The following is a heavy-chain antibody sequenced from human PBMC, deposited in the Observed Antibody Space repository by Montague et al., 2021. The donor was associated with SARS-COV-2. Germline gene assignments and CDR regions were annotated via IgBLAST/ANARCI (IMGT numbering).Heavy chain of an antibody. J-gene: IGHJ5*02. V-gene: IGHV4-34*01. CDR2: LDYSGST. Sequence: SETLSLTCAFYGGSFSGYYWSWIRQPPGKGLEWIGELDYSGSTNYNPSHKSRATISVDTSKNQFSLKLTSVTAADTAVYYCARGGYSSSWYGTHNLFDPWGQGTLVTVSS. CDR1: GGSFSGYY. D-gene: IGHD6-13*01. CDR3: ARGGYSSSWYGTHNLFDP.